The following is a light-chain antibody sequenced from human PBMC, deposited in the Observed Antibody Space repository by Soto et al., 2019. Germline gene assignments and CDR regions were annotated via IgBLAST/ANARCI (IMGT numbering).Light chain of an antibody. V-gene: IGKV2-28*01. CDR2: LVS. CDR3: MQALQAPYT. Sequence: DIVMTQSPLSLPVTPGEPASISCRSSQSLLPSNGHKYLDWYLQKPGQSPQVMIYLVSNRASGVPDRCSGSGSGTDLTLKISRVEAEDVGVYYCMQALQAPYTFGQGTMVEIK. J-gene: IGKJ2*01. CDR1: QSLLPSNGHKY.